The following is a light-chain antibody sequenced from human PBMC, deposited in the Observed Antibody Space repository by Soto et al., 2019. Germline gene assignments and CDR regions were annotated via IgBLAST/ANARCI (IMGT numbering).Light chain of an antibody. Sequence: QSVLTQPPSASGTPGQRVTISCSGSSSNIGSNYVYWYQQLPGTAPKLLIYRNNQRPSGVPDRFSGSKSGTSASLAISGLRSEVESDYYCAAWDESLSGFYVFGTGTKLTVL. V-gene: IGLV1-47*01. CDR3: AAWDESLSGFYV. CDR2: RNN. J-gene: IGLJ1*01. CDR1: SSNIGSNY.